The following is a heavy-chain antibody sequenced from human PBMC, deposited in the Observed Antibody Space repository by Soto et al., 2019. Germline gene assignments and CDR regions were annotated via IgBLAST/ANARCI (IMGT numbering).Heavy chain of an antibody. J-gene: IGHJ4*02. V-gene: IGHV3-33*05. CDR3: ARDIWDESDDSSRHYHAFDH. Sequence: QVQLVESGGGVVQPGRSLRLSCSTSGFTFSRHGMHWVRQAPGKGLAWVAVISPDGNKQYYAESVKGRFTISRDNSKVTVYLQMNSLRAEETALYYCARDIWDESDDSSRHYHAFDHWGQGTLVTVSS. CDR1: GFTFSRHG. CDR2: ISPDGNKQ. D-gene: IGHD3-22*01.